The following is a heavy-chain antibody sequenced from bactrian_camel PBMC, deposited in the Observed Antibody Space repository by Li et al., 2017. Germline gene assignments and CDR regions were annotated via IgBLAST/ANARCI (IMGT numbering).Heavy chain of an antibody. D-gene: IGHD3*01. V-gene: IGHV3-3*01. J-gene: IGHJ4*01. CDR2: ISWSGAVK. CDR3: AADRVLIHSCALVRY. CDR1: GYIHMTFC. Sequence: HVQLVESGGGSVLSGGSLRLSCGASGYIHMTFCMGWFRQAPGKEREGVACISWSGAVKHYSDSVKWRFTISHDDATNTLYLQMTNLKAEDSGVYFCAADRVLIHSCALVRYRGQGTQVTVS.